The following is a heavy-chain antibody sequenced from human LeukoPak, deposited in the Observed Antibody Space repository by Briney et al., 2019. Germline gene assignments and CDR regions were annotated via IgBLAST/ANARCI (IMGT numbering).Heavy chain of an antibody. Sequence: SETLSLTCTVSGYYISSGYYWGWIRQPPGKGLEWIGSIYHSGSTYYNPSLKSRVTISVDTSKNQFSLKLSPVTAADAAVYYCATRSETTVTTDDAFDIWGQGTMVTVSS. CDR2: IYHSGST. D-gene: IGHD4-17*01. J-gene: IGHJ3*02. CDR3: ATRSETTVTTDDAFDI. V-gene: IGHV4-38-2*02. CDR1: GYYISSGYY.